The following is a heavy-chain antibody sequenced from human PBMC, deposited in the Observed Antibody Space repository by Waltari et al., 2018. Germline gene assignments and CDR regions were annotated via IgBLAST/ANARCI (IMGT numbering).Heavy chain of an antibody. J-gene: IGHJ4*02. D-gene: IGHD1-26*01. CDR2: INLDGSDR. Sequence: EVQLVESGGGLVQPGGSLRLSCVASGLTFRTSWMNWVRQAPGKGLEGVANINLDGSDRYYGASVKGRFTISRDNAQNSLYLQMNSLRVEDTAVYYCATDGIEGHSCFDYWGQGTLVTVSS. CDR1: GLTFRTSW. V-gene: IGHV3-7*04. CDR3: ATDGIEGHSCFDY.